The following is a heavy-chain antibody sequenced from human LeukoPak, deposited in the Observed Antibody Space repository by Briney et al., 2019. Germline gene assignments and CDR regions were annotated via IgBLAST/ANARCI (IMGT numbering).Heavy chain of an antibody. CDR3: ARRYYDSSGYYSGLVDC. CDR2: INHSGST. Sequence: SETLSLTCAVYGGSFSGYYWSWIRQPPGKGLEWIGEINHSGSTNYNPSLKSRVTISVDTSKNQFSLKLSSVTAADTAVYYCARRYYDSSGYYSGLVDCWGQGTLVTVSS. CDR1: GGSFSGYY. D-gene: IGHD3-22*01. J-gene: IGHJ4*02. V-gene: IGHV4-34*01.